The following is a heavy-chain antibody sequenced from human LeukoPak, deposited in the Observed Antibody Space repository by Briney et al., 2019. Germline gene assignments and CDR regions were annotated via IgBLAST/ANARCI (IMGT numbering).Heavy chain of an antibody. J-gene: IGHJ4*02. CDR2: INPSGGST. CDR3: AREDCSGGSCYGY. D-gene: IGHD2-15*01. CDR1: GYTFTSYY. Sequence: ASVKVSCKASGYTFTSYYMHWVRQAPGQGLECMGIINPSGGSTSCAQKFQGRVTMTRDTSTSTVYMELSSLRSEDTAVYYCAREDCSGGSCYGYWGQGTLVTVSS. V-gene: IGHV1-46*01.